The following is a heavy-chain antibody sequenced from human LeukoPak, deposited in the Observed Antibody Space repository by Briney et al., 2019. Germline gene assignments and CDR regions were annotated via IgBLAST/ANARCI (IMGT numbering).Heavy chain of an antibody. J-gene: IGHJ4*02. V-gene: IGHV3-48*03. CDR2: ISSSAGTT. CDR3: ARQQQQLWYD. CDR1: GFTFSSYA. D-gene: IGHD5-18*01. Sequence: GGSLRLSCAASGFTFSSYAMSWVRQAPGKGLEWVSYISSSAGTTYYADSVKGRFTISRDNAKNSLYLQMNSLRAEDTAVYFCARQQQQLWYDWGQGTLVTVSS.